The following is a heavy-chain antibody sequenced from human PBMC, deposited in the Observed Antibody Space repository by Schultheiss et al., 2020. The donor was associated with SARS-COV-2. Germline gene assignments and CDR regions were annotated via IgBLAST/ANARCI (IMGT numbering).Heavy chain of an antibody. V-gene: IGHV3-30*04. CDR1: GFSFSTYA. CDR3: ARAGRRFLEWLLNLPDY. J-gene: IGHJ4*02. CDR2: ISYDGSNE. Sequence: GGSLRLSCAASGFSFSTYAMHWVRQAPAKGLEWVAVISYDGSNEHFADSVKGRFTISRDNAKNSLYLQMNSLRAEDTALYYCARAGRRFLEWLLNLPDYWGQGTLVTVSS. D-gene: IGHD3-3*01.